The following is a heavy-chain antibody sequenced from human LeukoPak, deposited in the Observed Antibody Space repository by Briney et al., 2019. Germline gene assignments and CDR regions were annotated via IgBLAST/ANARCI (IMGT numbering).Heavy chain of an antibody. J-gene: IGHJ4*02. CDR3: ARYSGSYYSFHN. V-gene: IGHV3-7*03. CDR1: GFSFSGYW. Sequence: AGSLRLSCAASGFSFSGYWMSWVRPPPGKGLEWDANVNEDGSGRNHVDSVKGRFTVSRDNAENSLYLQMNSLRPEDTAVYYCARYSGSYYSFHNWGQGTLVTVSS. D-gene: IGHD1-26*01. CDR2: VNEDGSGR.